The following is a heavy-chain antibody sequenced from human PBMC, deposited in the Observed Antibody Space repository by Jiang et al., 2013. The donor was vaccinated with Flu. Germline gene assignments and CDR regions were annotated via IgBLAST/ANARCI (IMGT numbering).Heavy chain of an antibody. Sequence: VQLLESGGGVVQPGRSLRLSCAASGFTFSSYAMHWVRQAPGKGLEWVAVISYDGSNKYYADSVKGRFTISRDNSKNTLYLQMNSLRAEDTAVYYCARAIAARPGYFDY. J-gene: IGHJ4*01. CDR1: GFTFSSYA. CDR2: ISYDGSNK. V-gene: IGHV3-30*04. CDR3: ARAIAARPGYFDY. D-gene: IGHD6-6*01.